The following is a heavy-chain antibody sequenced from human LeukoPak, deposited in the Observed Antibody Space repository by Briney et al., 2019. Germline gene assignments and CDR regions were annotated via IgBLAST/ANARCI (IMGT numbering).Heavy chain of an antibody. CDR3: ARHDGSSFIYYVDH. CDR2: ISNSGYNT. D-gene: IGHD1-26*01. V-gene: IGHV3-23*01. J-gene: IGHJ4*02. Sequence: PGGSLRLSCAASGFTVSNHYMTWVRQAPGKGLEWVSTISNSGYNTWYADSVKGRFTISRDNSQNTLSLQMSSLRAEDTALYYCARHDGSSFIYYVDHWGQGALVTVSS. CDR1: GFTVSNHY.